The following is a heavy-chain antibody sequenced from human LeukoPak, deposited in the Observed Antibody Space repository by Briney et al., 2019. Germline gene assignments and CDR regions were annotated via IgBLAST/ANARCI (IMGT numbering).Heavy chain of an antibody. CDR1: GSTFRSYS. CDR2: ISTGSSYI. CDR3: ARVSGVVPAATLDF. Sequence: GGSLRLSCAASGSTFRSYSMNWVRQAPGKGLEWVSSISTGSSYIYYADSVKGRFTISRDNAKNSLYLQMNSLRAEDTAVYYCARVSGVVPAATLDFWGQGALVTVSS. D-gene: IGHD2-2*01. V-gene: IGHV3-21*01. J-gene: IGHJ4*02.